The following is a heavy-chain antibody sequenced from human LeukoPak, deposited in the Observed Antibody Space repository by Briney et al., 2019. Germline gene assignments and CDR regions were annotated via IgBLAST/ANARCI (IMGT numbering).Heavy chain of an antibody. J-gene: IGHJ5*02. D-gene: IGHD3-10*01. Sequence: ASVKVSCKASGYTFTGYYMHWVRQAPGQGLEWMGWINPNSGGTNYAQKFQGRVTMTRDTSISTAYMELSRLRSEDTAVYYCARGRLWFGYNWFDPWGQGTLVTVSS. CDR2: INPNSGGT. CDR1: GYTFTGYY. CDR3: ARGRLWFGYNWFDP. V-gene: IGHV1-2*02.